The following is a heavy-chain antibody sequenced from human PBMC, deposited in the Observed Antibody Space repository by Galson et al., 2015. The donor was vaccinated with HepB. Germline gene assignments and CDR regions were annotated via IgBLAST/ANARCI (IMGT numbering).Heavy chain of an antibody. CDR1: GYSFTSYW. CDR3: ARPGVLYSSGWYDFDY. D-gene: IGHD6-19*01. J-gene: IGHJ4*02. V-gene: IGHV5-51*01. CDR2: IYPGDSDT. Sequence: QSGAEVKKPGESLKISCKGSGYSFTSYWIGWVRQMPGKGLEWMGIIYPGDSDTRYSPSFQGQVTISADKSISTAYLQWSSLKASDTAMYYCARPGVLYSSGWYDFDYWGQGTLVTASS.